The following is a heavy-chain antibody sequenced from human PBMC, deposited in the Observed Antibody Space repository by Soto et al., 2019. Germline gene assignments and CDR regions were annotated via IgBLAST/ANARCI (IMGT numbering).Heavy chain of an antibody. J-gene: IGHJ4*02. V-gene: IGHV4-59*01. CDR1: GGSISGSF. D-gene: IGHD2-15*01. Sequence: SETLSLTCTVSGGSISGSFWTWVRQPPGRGLEWIGYIHSSGSTSYNPSLKSRVTISVDTSKNQFSLKLSSVTAADTAIYYCARSCSGGGCSSKSLDYWGQGALVTVSS. CDR2: IHSSGST. CDR3: ARSCSGGGCSSKSLDY.